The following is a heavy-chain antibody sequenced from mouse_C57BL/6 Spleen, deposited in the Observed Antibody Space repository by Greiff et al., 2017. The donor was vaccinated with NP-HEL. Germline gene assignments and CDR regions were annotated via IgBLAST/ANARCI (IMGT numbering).Heavy chain of an antibody. CDR2: IYPRSGNT. Sequence: QVQLQQPGAELARPGASVKLSCKASGYTFTSYGISWVKQRTGQGLEWIGEIYPRSGNTYYNEKFKGKATLTADKSSSTAYMELRSLTSEDSAVYFCARAYVSRFAWLAYWGQGTLVTVSA. V-gene: IGHV1-81*01. D-gene: IGHD2-14*01. J-gene: IGHJ3*01. CDR3: ARAYVSRFAWLAY. CDR1: GYTFTSYG.